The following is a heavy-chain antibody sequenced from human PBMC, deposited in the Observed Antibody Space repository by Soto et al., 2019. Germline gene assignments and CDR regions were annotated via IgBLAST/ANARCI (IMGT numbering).Heavy chain of an antibody. J-gene: IGHJ4*02. V-gene: IGHV3-48*01. Sequence: GGSLRLSCAASGFTFSGYGMDWVRQAPGKGLEWVAYISSSSSSISYADAVKGRFTISRDNAKNSLYLQMNSLRAEDTAVYYCARGGAARPDYWGQGTLVTVSS. CDR1: GFTFSGYG. CDR2: ISSSSSSI. CDR3: ARGGAARPDY.